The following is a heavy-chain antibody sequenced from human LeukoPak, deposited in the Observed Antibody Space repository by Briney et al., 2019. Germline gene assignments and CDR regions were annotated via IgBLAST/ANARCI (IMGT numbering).Heavy chain of an antibody. Sequence: GGSLRLSCAASGFTFSSYWMSWVRQTPGKGLEWVSAISGSGGSTYYADSVKGRFTISRDNSKNTLYLQMNSLRAEDTAVYYCAKDPPFIAAAGTDYWGQGTLVTVSS. J-gene: IGHJ4*02. CDR3: AKDPPFIAAAGTDY. CDR1: GFTFSSYW. D-gene: IGHD6-13*01. V-gene: IGHV3-23*01. CDR2: ISGSGGST.